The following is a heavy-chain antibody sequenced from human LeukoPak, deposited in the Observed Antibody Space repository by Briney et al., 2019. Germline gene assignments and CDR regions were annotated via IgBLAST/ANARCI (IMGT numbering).Heavy chain of an antibody. CDR2: ISYDGSNK. CDR1: GFTFSSYA. V-gene: IGHV3-30-3*01. CDR3: ARELDWLQNYYFDY. Sequence: GGSLRLPCAASGFTFSSYAMHWVRQAPGKGLEWVAVISYDGSNKYYADSVKGRFTISRDNSKNTLYLQMNSLRAEDTAVYYCARELDWLQNYYFDYWGQGTLVTVSP. J-gene: IGHJ4*02. D-gene: IGHD3-9*01.